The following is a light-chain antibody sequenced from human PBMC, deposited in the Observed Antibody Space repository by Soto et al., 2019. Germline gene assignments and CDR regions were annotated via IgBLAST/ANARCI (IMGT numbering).Light chain of an antibody. CDR2: GNS. Sequence: QSVLTQPPSVSGAPGQRVTISCTGSISIIGAGHDVHWYQQLPGTAPKLLIYGNSNRPSGVPDRFSGSKSGTSASLAITGLQAEDEADYYCQSYDSSLSGSGVFGGGTKLTVL. CDR1: ISIIGAGHD. CDR3: QSYDSSLSGSGV. J-gene: IGLJ2*01. V-gene: IGLV1-40*01.